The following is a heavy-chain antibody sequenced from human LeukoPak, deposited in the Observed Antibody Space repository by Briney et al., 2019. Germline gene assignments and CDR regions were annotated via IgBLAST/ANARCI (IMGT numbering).Heavy chain of an antibody. V-gene: IGHV3-21*01. Sequence: PGGSLRLSCAASGFTFSSYSMNWVRQAPGKGLEWVSSISSSSSYIYYADSVKGRFTISRGNAKNSLYLQMNSLRAEDTAVYYCARVRRAVADIDYWGQGTLVTVSS. CDR2: ISSSSSYI. CDR3: ARVRRAVADIDY. CDR1: GFTFSSYS. J-gene: IGHJ4*02. D-gene: IGHD6-19*01.